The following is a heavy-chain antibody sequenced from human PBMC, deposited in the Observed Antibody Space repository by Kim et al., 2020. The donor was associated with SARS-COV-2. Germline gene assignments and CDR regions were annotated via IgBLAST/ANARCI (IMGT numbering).Heavy chain of an antibody. Sequence: GESLKISCKVSGYTFTTYWIGWVRQMPGKGLEWMGIIYPGDSDTRYSPSFQGQVTISADKSITTAYLQWSSLKASDTAMYYCARSYYYGSGTYRVFDYWGQGTLVTVSS. CDR3: ARSYYYGSGTYRVFDY. V-gene: IGHV5-51*01. CDR2: IYPGDSDT. D-gene: IGHD3-10*01. J-gene: IGHJ4*02. CDR1: GYTFTTYW.